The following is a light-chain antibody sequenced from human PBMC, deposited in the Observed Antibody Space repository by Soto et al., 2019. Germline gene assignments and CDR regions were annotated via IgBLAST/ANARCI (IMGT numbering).Light chain of an antibody. CDR1: SSNIGPTYD. J-gene: IGLJ1*01. V-gene: IGLV1-40*01. CDR2: ANT. Sequence: QAVVTQPPSVSGAPGQRVTISCTGSSSNIGPTYDVHWYQQLPGTAPKFLIYANTNRPSGVPDRFSGSKSGTSASLAITGLQAEDEADYFCQSYDSSLSGYVFGTGTKLTVL. CDR3: QSYDSSLSGYV.